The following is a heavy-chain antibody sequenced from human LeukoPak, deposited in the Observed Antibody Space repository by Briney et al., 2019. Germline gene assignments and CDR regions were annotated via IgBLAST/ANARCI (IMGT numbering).Heavy chain of an antibody. CDR1: GFTFSSYG. D-gene: IGHD4-11*01. V-gene: IGHV3-23*01. CDR2: ISGSGGST. J-gene: IGHJ2*01. CDR3: ARDSEVTGYFDL. Sequence: GGTLRLSCAASGFTFSSYGMSWVRQAPGKGLEWVSAISGSGGSTYYADSVKGRFTISRDNAKNSLYLQMNSLRAEDTAVYYCARDSEVTGYFDLWGRGTLVTVSS.